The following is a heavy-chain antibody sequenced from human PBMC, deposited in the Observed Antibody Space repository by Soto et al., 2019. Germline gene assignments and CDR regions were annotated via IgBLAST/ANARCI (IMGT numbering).Heavy chain of an antibody. CDR1: GFTFSDYY. Sequence: QVQLVESGGGLVKPGGSLRLSCAASGFTFSDYYMSWIRQAPGKGLEWVSYISSSGSTIYYADSVKGRFTISRDNAKNSLYLQRNSLRAEDTAVYYCARVLPALGYCSGGSCPWDWYFDLWGRGTLVTVSS. V-gene: IGHV3-11*01. CDR2: ISSSGSTI. D-gene: IGHD2-15*01. J-gene: IGHJ2*01. CDR3: ARVLPALGYCSGGSCPWDWYFDL.